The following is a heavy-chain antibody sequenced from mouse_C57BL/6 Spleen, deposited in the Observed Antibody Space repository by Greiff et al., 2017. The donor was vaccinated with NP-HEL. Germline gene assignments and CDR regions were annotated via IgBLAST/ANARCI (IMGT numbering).Heavy chain of an antibody. Sequence: VQLQQPGAELVKPGASVKMSCKASGYSFTSYWITWVKQRPGQGLEWIGDIYPGSGSTNYNEKFKSKATLTVDTSSSKAYMQLSSLTSEDSAVYYCARDRGKKLRGDYWGQGTTLTVSS. CDR2: IYPGSGST. CDR1: GYSFTSYW. D-gene: IGHD1-1*01. V-gene: IGHV1-55*01. CDR3: ARDRGKKLRGDY. J-gene: IGHJ2*01.